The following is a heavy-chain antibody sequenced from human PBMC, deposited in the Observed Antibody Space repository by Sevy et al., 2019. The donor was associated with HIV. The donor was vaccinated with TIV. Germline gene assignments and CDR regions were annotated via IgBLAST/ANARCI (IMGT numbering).Heavy chain of an antibody. Sequence: ASVKVSCKASGYTFTSYAMHWVRQAPGQRLEWMGWIIAGNGNTKYSQKFQGRVTITRDTSASTAYMELSSLRSEDTAVYYCAREPPHIVVPAAMEDGMDVWGQGTTVTVSS. CDR2: IIAGNGNT. CDR3: AREPPHIVVPAAMEDGMDV. J-gene: IGHJ6*02. V-gene: IGHV1-3*01. D-gene: IGHD2-2*01. CDR1: GYTFTSYA.